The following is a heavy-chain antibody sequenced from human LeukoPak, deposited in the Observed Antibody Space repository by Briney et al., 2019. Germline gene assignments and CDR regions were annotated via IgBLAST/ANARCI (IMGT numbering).Heavy chain of an antibody. CDR2: ISGSGDST. J-gene: IGHJ6*02. Sequence: GGSLRLSCTGSGFIFDTHTLTWVRQAPGKGLEWVASISGSGDSTNYGDSVKGRFTISRDNFKRTVHLEMSNLRADDTAMYYCVRRAAVRGMNFWGLGTTVMVSS. D-gene: IGHD1-14*01. CDR1: GFIFDTHT. CDR3: VRRAAVRGMNF. V-gene: IGHV3-23*01.